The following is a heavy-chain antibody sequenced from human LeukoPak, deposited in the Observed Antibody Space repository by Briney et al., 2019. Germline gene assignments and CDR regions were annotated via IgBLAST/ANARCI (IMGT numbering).Heavy chain of an antibody. V-gene: IGHV3-48*03. Sequence: GGSLRLSCVPSGFTLSSYEMNWVRQAPGEGLEWVSYISYNGPTIYYAGSVKGRFTIRRDNARNSLYLQMNSLRAENTAGYYCPRESGVTKIDYWGEGTLVSVSS. D-gene: IGHD4-17*01. J-gene: IGHJ4*02. CDR2: ISYNGPTI. CDR1: GFTLSSYE. CDR3: PRESGVTKIDY.